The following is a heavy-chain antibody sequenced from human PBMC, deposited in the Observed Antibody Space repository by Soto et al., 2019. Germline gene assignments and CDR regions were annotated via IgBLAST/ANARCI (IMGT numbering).Heavy chain of an antibody. J-gene: IGHJ6*02. CDR3: AREGLITGTSYYYYGMDV. V-gene: IGHV4-34*01. CDR2: INHRGST. D-gene: IGHD1-7*01. Sequence: SETRSLTCAVYGGTFSGYYWTWIRQPPGKGLEWIGEINHRGSTNCNPSLKSRLTISVDTSKNQFSLKLSSVTAADTAVYYCAREGLITGTSYYYYGMDVWGQGTTVTVSS. CDR1: GGTFSGYY.